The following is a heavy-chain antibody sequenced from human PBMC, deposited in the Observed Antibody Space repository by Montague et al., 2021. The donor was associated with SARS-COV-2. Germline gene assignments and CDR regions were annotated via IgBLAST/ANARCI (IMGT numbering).Heavy chain of an antibody. CDR3: ARDPSRQPLLYPIGDYYYGMDD. CDR2: IYYSGST. J-gene: IGHJ6*02. D-gene: IGHD2-2*02. V-gene: IGHV4-39*07. Sequence: SETLSLTCTVSGGSISSSSYYWGWIRQAPGKGLEWIGSIYYSGSTYYNPSLKSRVTISADTSKNQFSLKLSSVTAAATAGYYCARDPSRQPLLYPIGDYYYGMDDWGQGTTVTVSS. CDR1: GGSISSSSYY.